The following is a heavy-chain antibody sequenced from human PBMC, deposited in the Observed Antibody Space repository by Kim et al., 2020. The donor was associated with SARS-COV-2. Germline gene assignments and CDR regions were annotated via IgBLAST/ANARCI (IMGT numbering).Heavy chain of an antibody. Sequence: GGSLRLSCAASGFTFSSYGMHWVRQAPGKGLEWVAVISYDGSNKYYADSVKGRFTISRDNSKNTLYLQMNSLRAEDTAVYYCARDLMYGMATIRFDYWGQGTLVTVSS. V-gene: IGHV3-33*05. CDR2: ISYDGSNK. CDR3: ARDLMYGMATIRFDY. J-gene: IGHJ4*02. D-gene: IGHD5-12*01. CDR1: GFTFSSYG.